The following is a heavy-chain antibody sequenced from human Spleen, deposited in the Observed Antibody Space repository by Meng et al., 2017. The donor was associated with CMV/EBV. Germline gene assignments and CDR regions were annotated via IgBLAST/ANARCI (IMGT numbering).Heavy chain of an antibody. D-gene: IGHD1-26*01. CDR3: ARGIVGASRDAY. V-gene: IGHV3-7*04. CDR2: IKQDGSEK. Sequence: AAYGFTRHRKWMSWVRQAPGKGLEWVANIKQDGSEKNYVDSVKGRFTISRDNAKNSLYLQMNSLRAEDTAVYYCARGIVGASRDAYWGQGTLVTVSS. J-gene: IGHJ4*02. CDR1: GFTRHRKW.